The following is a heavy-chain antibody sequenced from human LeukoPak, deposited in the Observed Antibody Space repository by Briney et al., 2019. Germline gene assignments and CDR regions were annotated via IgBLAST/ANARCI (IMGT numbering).Heavy chain of an antibody. V-gene: IGHV3-7*01. CDR2: IKQDGTEK. CDR1: GFTFSSYW. J-gene: IGHJ5*02. Sequence: GGSLRLSCAASGFTFSSYWMSWVRQAPGKGLEWVANIKQDGTEKNYVDSVKGRFTISRDNAKNSLYLQMDSLRAEDTGVYYCARERGSGSYHPFDPWGQGTLVTVSS. D-gene: IGHD3-10*01. CDR3: ARERGSGSYHPFDP.